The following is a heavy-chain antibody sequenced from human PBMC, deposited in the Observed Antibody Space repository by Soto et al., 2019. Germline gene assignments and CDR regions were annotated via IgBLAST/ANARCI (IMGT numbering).Heavy chain of an antibody. V-gene: IGHV4-59*01. CDR2: IHYSGIT. CDR3: ARVRNSRTEYCGTDRCAWFDP. CDR1: GGPISSYY. J-gene: IGHJ5*02. Sequence: SETLSLTCTVSGGPISSYYWTWIRQPPGKGLEWIGYIHYSGITTYKPSLKSRVTISIDTSKNQFSLNLNSVTAADTAVYYCARVRNSRTEYCGTDRCAWFDPWGQGTLGTVS. D-gene: IGHD2-21*01.